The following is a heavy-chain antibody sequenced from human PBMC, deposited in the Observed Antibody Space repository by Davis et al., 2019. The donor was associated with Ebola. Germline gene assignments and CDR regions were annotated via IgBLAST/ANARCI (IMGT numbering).Heavy chain of an antibody. J-gene: IGHJ6*02. CDR2: TYYRSKWHT. CDR3: ARGPPMDV. CDR1: GDSVSSNSVA. Sequence: SETLSLTCVISGDSVSSNSVAWNCIRQSPSRGLVWPGRTYYRSKWHTDYSVSVKSRITIDPDTSTNQFSLQLDSVTPEDTAVYYCARGPPMDVWGQGTTVTVSS. V-gene: IGHV6-1*01.